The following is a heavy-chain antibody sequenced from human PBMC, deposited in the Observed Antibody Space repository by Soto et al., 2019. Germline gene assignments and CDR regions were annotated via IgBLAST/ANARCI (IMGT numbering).Heavy chain of an antibody. CDR3: AKGYGWDYLDY. CDR1: GFTFGNYG. CDR2: IGADGHTI. D-gene: IGHD4-17*01. Sequence: EVQLLQSGGGFVLPGGSLRLSCEASGFTFGNYGMTWVRQGPGKGLEWVSLIGADGHTIYIAESVKGRFTISRDNSKNTLFLQMDNLRAEDTALYYCAKGYGWDYLDYWGKGALVTVSP. J-gene: IGHJ4*02. V-gene: IGHV3-23*01.